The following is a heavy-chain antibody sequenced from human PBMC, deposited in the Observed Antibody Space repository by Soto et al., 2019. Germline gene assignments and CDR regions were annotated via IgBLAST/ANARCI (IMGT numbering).Heavy chain of an antibody. V-gene: IGHV3-64*01. CDR3: ARDVGSGNYYKGVYYYYYMDV. J-gene: IGHJ6*03. Sequence: EVQVVESGGGLVKPGASLRLSCAASGFTIGAIGFHWARQAPGKALEYISAISSYGGNIYYANSVKGRFTISRDNSKNTLYLQMGSLRAEDMGVYYCARDVGSGNYYKGVYYYYYMDVWGKGTTVTVSS. CDR2: ISSYGGNI. CDR1: GFTIGAIG. D-gene: IGHD3-10*01.